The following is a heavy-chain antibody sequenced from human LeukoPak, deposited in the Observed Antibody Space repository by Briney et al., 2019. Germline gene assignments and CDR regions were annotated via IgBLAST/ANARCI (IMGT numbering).Heavy chain of an antibody. V-gene: IGHV3-21*01. CDR3: ARDAVTQPRSDISGYYPPYHFDY. CDR1: GFTFSSYS. CDR2: ISSTSSYI. D-gene: IGHD3-22*01. Sequence: GGSLRLSCAASGFTFSSYSINWVRQAPGKGLEWVSSISSTSSYIYYADSVKGRFTISRDNAKNSLYQQMSSLRAEDTAVYYCARDAVTQPRSDISGYYPPYHFDYWGQGTLVTVSS. J-gene: IGHJ4*02.